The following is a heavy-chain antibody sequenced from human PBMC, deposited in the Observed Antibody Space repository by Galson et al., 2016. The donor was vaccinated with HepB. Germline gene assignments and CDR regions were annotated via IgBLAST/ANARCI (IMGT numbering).Heavy chain of an antibody. V-gene: IGHV3-48*01. D-gene: IGHD2-21*02. CDR1: GFTFSGYT. Sequence: SLRLSCAASGFTFSGYTMSWVRQPPGKGLEWISYIGTHSGLTYYADSVRGRFTISRNNANNSLSLQMSSLRADDTAIYYCVRSGDFGDYQNWFDPWGPGTQVTVSS. CDR3: VRSGDFGDYQNWFDP. CDR2: IGTHSGLT. J-gene: IGHJ5*02.